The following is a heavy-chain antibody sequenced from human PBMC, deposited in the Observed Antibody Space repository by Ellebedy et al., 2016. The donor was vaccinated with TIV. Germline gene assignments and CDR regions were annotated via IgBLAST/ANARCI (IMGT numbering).Heavy chain of an antibody. J-gene: IGHJ4*02. CDR2: INHSGST. V-gene: IGHV4-34*01. CDR3: ASLWAAARPQIDY. D-gene: IGHD6-6*01. CDR1: GGSFSGYY. Sequence: MPSETLSLTCAVYGGSFSGYYWGWIRQPPGKGLEWIGEINHSGSTNYNPSPKGRVTISVDTSKNQFSLQLSSVTAADTAVYYCASLWAAARPQIDYWGQGTLVTVSS.